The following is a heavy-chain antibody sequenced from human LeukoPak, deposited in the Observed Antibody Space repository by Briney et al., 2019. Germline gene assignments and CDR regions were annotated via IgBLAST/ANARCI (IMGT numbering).Heavy chain of an antibody. CDR2: MYNDGTT. V-gene: IGHV3-66*01. CDR1: GFTVNTHY. D-gene: IGHD3-10*01. CDR3: ARGVSASGSFDS. J-gene: IGHJ4*02. Sequence: GGSRRLSCAASGFTVNTHYMTWVHQAPGKGLEWVSVMYNDGTTYYAAAVKGRFLFSRDNGKNMLFLQMDSLRPADTAVYYCARGVSASGSFDSWGQGTLVTVSS.